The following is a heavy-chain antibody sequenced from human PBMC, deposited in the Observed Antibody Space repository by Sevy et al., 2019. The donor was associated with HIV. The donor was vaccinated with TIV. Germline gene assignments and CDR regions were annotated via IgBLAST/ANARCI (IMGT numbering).Heavy chain of an antibody. J-gene: IGHJ4*02. CDR1: GGSISSYY. D-gene: IGHD1-26*01. CDR2: IYTSGST. V-gene: IGHV4-4*07. CDR3: ARTDSGSYYVPLDY. Sequence: SETLSLTCTVSGGSISSYYWSWIRQPAGKGLEWIGRIYTSGSTNYNPSLKSRVTMSVDTSKNQFSLKLGSVTAADTAVYYCARTDSGSYYVPLDYWGQGTLVTVSS.